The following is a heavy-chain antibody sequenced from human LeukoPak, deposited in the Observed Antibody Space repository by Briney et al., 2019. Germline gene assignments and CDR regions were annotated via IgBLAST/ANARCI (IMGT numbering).Heavy chain of an antibody. CDR1: GYTFTSYG. CDR2: IIPILGIA. V-gene: IGHV1-69*10. D-gene: IGHD3-22*01. Sequence: SVKVSCKASGYTFTSYGISWVRQAPGQGLEWMGGIIPILGIANYAQKFQGRVTITADKSTSTAYMELSSLRSEDTAVYYCARDEGYYDSSGYYYVGVVNWFDPWGQGTLVTVSS. CDR3: ARDEGYYDSSGYYYVGVVNWFDP. J-gene: IGHJ5*02.